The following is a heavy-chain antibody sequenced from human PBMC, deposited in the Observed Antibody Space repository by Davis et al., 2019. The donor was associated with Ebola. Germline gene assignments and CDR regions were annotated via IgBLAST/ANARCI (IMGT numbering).Heavy chain of an antibody. CDR2: INHSGST. CDR3: ARAQYVRLLDY. D-gene: IGHD3-16*01. Sequence: SETLSLTCAVYGGSFSGYYWSWIRQPPGKGLEWIGEINHSGSTNYNPSLKSRVTISVDTSKNQFSLKLSSVTAADTAVYYCARAQYVRLLDYWGQGTLVTVSS. V-gene: IGHV4-34*01. CDR1: GGSFSGYY. J-gene: IGHJ4*02.